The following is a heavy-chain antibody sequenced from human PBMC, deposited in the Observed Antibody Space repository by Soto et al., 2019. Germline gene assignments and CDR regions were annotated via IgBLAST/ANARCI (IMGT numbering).Heavy chain of an antibody. Sequence: GGSLRLSCTASGFPFSAAWMSWVRQVPGKGLEWIGRLKSKGSGGTADYAAPVKGRVTISRDDSINTVYLEVNSLKTEDTALYYCGWMASVRTCDHWGQGVMVTVSS. J-gene: IGHJ4*02. D-gene: IGHD3-10*01. CDR2: LKSKGSGGTA. CDR1: GFPFSAAW. V-gene: IGHV3-15*01. CDR3: GWMASVRTCDH.